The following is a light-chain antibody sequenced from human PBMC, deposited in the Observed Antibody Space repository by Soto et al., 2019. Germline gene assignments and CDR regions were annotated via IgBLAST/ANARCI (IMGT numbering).Light chain of an antibody. J-gene: IGKJ2*01. Sequence: DIHMAQSPPSLSASVGDRVTITCRASHNIVTYLNWYQQKAGKAPSLLIYEASHLQSGVPFRFFGSGSGTDFTLTIDNLQHEDSATYYCQQSHSTPSTFGPGTKLEIK. CDR3: QQSHSTPST. CDR2: EAS. CDR1: HNIVTY. V-gene: IGKV1-39*01.